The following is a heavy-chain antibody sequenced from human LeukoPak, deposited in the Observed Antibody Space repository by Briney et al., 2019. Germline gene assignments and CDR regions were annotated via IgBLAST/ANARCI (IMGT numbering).Heavy chain of an antibody. Sequence: GGSLRLSCAASGFTFTSYAMTWVRQAPGKGLEWVPAISGSGGSTYYAESVKGRFTISRDNSKNTMYLQMNSLKAEDTAVYYCAKDRHSSGWFPDPSSDYWGQGTLVTVSS. CDR1: GFTFTSYA. CDR2: ISGSGGST. V-gene: IGHV3-23*01. D-gene: IGHD6-19*01. CDR3: AKDRHSSGWFPDPSSDY. J-gene: IGHJ4*02.